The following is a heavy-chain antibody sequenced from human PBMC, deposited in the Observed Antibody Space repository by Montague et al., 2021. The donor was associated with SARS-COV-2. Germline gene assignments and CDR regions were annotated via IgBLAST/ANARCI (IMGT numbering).Heavy chain of an antibody. CDR3: AGSVVTVALNYFDH. V-gene: IGHV4-39*01. D-gene: IGHD2-21*02. J-gene: IGHJ4*02. CDR1: GGSMSSSFYY. Sequence: SETLSLTCNVSGGSMSSSFYYWGWIRQPPGKGLEWIGSFYYSGITYYNPSLKSRVTISVDTSKSQFSLKLSSVTAADTAVYYCAGSVVTVALNYFDHWGQGTLVTVSS. CDR2: FYYSGIT.